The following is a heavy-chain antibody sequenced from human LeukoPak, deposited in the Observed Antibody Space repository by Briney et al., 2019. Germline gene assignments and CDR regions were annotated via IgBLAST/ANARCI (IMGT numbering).Heavy chain of an antibody. V-gene: IGHV3-23*01. Sequence: GGSLRLSCAASGFTFSSYAMSWVRQAPGKGLEWVSAISGSGGSTYYADSVKGRFTISRDNSKNTLYLQMNSPRAEDTAVYYCAKEYCTNGVCAPDAFDIWGQGTMVTVSS. D-gene: IGHD2-8*01. CDR2: ISGSGGST. CDR1: GFTFSSYA. CDR3: AKEYCTNGVCAPDAFDI. J-gene: IGHJ3*02.